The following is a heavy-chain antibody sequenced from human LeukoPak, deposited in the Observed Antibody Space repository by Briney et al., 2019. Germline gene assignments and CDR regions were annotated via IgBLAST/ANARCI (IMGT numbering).Heavy chain of an antibody. Sequence: GGSLRLSCAASGFTFSSYWMHWVRQAPGKGLVWVSRINSDGSSTSYADSVKGRFTISRDNAKNSLSLQMNSLRAEDTAVYYCARAPLGSYQKFYFDYWGQGTLVTVSS. CDR3: ARAPLGSYQKFYFDY. D-gene: IGHD3-16*02. CDR1: GFTFSSYW. V-gene: IGHV3-74*01. CDR2: INSDGSST. J-gene: IGHJ4*02.